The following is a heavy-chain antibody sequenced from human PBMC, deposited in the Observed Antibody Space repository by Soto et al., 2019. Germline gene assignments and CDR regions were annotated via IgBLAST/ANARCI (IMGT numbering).Heavy chain of an antibody. Sequence: QVQLVQSGAEVRKPGSSVKVSCVASGGTFSTSAMNWVRQAPGQGLEWVGGIIPVFGTPTYAQSLQGRVTITVDVSTTTAYIELTRLRPEDTAVYYCAIQLTGNLAFWGQGTLVIVSS. CDR3: AIQLTGNLAF. J-gene: IGHJ4*02. CDR1: GGTFSTSA. V-gene: IGHV1-69*13. D-gene: IGHD7-27*01. CDR2: IIPVFGTP.